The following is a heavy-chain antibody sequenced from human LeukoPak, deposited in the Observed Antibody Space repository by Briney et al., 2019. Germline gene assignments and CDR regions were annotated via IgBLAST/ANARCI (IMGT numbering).Heavy chain of an antibody. Sequence: QSGGPLRLSCAASGFTFSSYAMSWVRQAPGKGLEWVSAISGSGGSTYYADSVKGRFTISRDNSKNTLYLQMNSLRAEDTAVYYCAKDLNVSPDPFPAITGAQGAFDIWGQGTMVTVSS. J-gene: IGHJ3*02. V-gene: IGHV3-23*01. D-gene: IGHD1-20*01. CDR2: ISGSGGST. CDR3: AKDLNVSPDPFPAITGAQGAFDI. CDR1: GFTFSSYA.